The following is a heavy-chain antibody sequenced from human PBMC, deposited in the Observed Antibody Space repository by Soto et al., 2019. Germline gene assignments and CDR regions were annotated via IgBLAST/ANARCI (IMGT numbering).Heavy chain of an antibody. V-gene: IGHV3-21*01. D-gene: IGHD1-7*01. Sequence: GGSLRLSCAASGFTFSSYSMNWVCQAPGKGLEWVSSISSSSSYIYYADSVKGRFTISRDNAKNSLYLQMNSLRAEDTAVYYCAVGTTSGLWYYGMDVWGQGTTVTVSS. CDR3: AVGTTSGLWYYGMDV. CDR2: ISSSSSYI. CDR1: GFTFSSYS. J-gene: IGHJ6*02.